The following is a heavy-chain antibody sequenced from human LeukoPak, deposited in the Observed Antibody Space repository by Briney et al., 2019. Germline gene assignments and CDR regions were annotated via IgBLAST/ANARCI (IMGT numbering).Heavy chain of an antibody. CDR2: INHSGST. Sequence: LETLSLTCAVYGGSFSGYYWSWIRQPPGKGLEWIGEINHSGSTNYNPSLKSRVTISVDTSKNQFSLKLSSVTAADTAVYYCARVRGGYCSSTSCFRRPFDYWGQGTLVTVSS. CDR3: ARVRGGYCSSTSCFRRPFDY. D-gene: IGHD2-2*01. V-gene: IGHV4-34*01. CDR1: GGSFSGYY. J-gene: IGHJ4*02.